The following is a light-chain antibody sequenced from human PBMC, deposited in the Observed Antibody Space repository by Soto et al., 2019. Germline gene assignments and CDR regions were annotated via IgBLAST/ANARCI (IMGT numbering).Light chain of an antibody. J-gene: IGKJ4*01. V-gene: IGKV3-20*01. CDR2: DAS. CDR1: QTVRNNY. CDR3: QQFSSYPLT. Sequence: ECVLTQSPFTLSLSQGERATLSCRASQTVRNNYLAWYQQKPGQAPRLLIYDASSRATGIPDRFSGGGSGTDFTLTISRLEPEDFAVYYCQQFSSYPLTFGGGTKVDI.